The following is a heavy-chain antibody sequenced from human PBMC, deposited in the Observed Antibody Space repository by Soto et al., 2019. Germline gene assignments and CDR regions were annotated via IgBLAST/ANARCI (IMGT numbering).Heavy chain of an antibody. D-gene: IGHD6-13*01. J-gene: IGHJ4*02. Sequence: ASVKVSCQSSGYTFTSYGISWVRQAPGQGLEWMGWISPYNGDTNNPQNFQGRVTMTTDTPTNTAFMELRRLTSDDTAVYYCARGGISSPEVLDGSGSGSPITV. V-gene: IGHV1-18*04. CDR3: ARGGISSPEVLDG. CDR1: GYTFTSYG. CDR2: ISPYNGDT.